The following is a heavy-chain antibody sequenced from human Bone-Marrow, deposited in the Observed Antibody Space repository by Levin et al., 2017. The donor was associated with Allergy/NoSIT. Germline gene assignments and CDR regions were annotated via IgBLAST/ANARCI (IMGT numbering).Heavy chain of an antibody. V-gene: IGHV1-2*02. CDR1: GYTFTGYH. Sequence: WASVKVSCKASGYTFTGYHIHWVRQAPGQGLEWMGWINPNSGGTYYAQKFQGRVTMTRDTSISTAYMDLSNLRSGDTAIYYCARSIAAADYNWFDPWGQGTLVTVSS. CDR2: INPNSGGT. D-gene: IGHD6-13*01. J-gene: IGHJ5*02. CDR3: ARSIAAADYNWFDP.